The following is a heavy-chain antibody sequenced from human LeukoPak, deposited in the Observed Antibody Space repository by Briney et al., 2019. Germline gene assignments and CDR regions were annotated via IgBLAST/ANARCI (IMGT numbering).Heavy chain of an antibody. D-gene: IGHD1-26*01. V-gene: IGHV4-31*03. J-gene: IGHJ4*02. CDR2: IYYSGST. CDR3: ARQQIVGATDY. Sequence: SETLSLTCTVSGGSISSGGYYWSWIRQHPGKGLEWIGYIYYSGSTYYNPSLKSRVTISVDTSRNQFSLKLSSVTAADTAVYYCARQQIVGATDYWGQGTLVTVSS. CDR1: GGSISSGGYY.